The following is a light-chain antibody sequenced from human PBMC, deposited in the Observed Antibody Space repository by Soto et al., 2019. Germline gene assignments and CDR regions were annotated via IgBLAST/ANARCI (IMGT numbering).Light chain of an antibody. CDR1: QSVSSY. CDR3: QQLNQWPPET. J-gene: IGKJ1*01. Sequence: EIVLTQSPATLSLSPGERATLSCRVSQSVSSYLAWYQQKPGQAPRLLIYDASNRATGIPARFSGSGSGTDFTLTISSLEPEDFAVYYCQQLNQWPPETFGQGTKVDIK. CDR2: DAS. V-gene: IGKV3-11*01.